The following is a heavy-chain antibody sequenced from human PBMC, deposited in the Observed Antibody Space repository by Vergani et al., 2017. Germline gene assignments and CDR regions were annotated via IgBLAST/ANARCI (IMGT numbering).Heavy chain of an antibody. CDR2: IYHSGST. CDR1: GDSISSGNN. CDR3: ARRGYSYELDY. J-gene: IGHJ4*02. Sequence: QVNLQESGPGLVKPSETLSLTCAVSGDSISSGNNWGWIRQPPGKGLEWIGSIYHSGSTYYNPSLKSRVTISVDTSKNQFSLKLSSVTAADTAVYYCARRGYSYELDYWGQGTLVTVSS. D-gene: IGHD5-18*01. V-gene: IGHV4-38-2*01.